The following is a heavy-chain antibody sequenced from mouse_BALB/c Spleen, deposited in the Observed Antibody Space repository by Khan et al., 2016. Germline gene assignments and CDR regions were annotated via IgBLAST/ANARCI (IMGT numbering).Heavy chain of an antibody. CDR1: GYTFTNYW. V-gene: IGHV1S81*02. CDR3: ATIDYYGSSFAY. Sequence: VELQQPGAELMKPGASVKLSCKASGYTFTNYWMHWVKQRPGQGLEWIGEINPSNGRTNYNEKFKNKATLTVDKSSNTAYMQLSSLTSEDSAVYYCATIDYYGSSFAYWGQGTLVTVSA. CDR2: INPSNGRT. J-gene: IGHJ3*01. D-gene: IGHD1-1*01.